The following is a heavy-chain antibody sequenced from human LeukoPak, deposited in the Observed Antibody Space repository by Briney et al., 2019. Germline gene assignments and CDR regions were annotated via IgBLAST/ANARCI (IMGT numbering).Heavy chain of an antibody. V-gene: IGHV1-2*02. CDR1: GYTFTDYY. D-gene: IGHD3-10*01. Sequence: ASVKVSCKASGYTFTDYYMHWVRQAPGQGLEWMGWINPNSGGTNYAQKFQGRVTMTRDTSISTAYMELSRLRSDDTAVYYCARGGSVRGVLESFDYWGQGTLVTVSS. CDR2: INPNSGGT. J-gene: IGHJ4*02. CDR3: ARGGSVRGVLESFDY.